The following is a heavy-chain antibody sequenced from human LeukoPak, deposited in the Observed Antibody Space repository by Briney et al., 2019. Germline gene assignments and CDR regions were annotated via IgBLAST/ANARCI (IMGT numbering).Heavy chain of an antibody. Sequence: KPGGSLRLSCAASGFTLSDYTMNWVRQAPGKGLEWVSSIGSVTTYIYYADSVKGRFTISRDNAKNSLSLQMNSLRAEDTAVYYCARAIAVAGPYYFDYWGQGTLVTVSS. D-gene: IGHD6-19*01. J-gene: IGHJ4*02. CDR3: ARAIAVAGPYYFDY. V-gene: IGHV3-21*01. CDR2: IGSVTTYI. CDR1: GFTLSDYT.